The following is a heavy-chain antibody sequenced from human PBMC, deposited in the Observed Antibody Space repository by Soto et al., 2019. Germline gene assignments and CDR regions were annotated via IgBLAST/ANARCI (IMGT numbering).Heavy chain of an antibody. V-gene: IGHV1-18*01. D-gene: IGHD3-22*01. Sequence: ASVKVSCKASGYTFTSYGISWVRQAPGQGLEWMGWISAYNGNTNYAQKLQGRVTMTTDTSTSTAYMELSSLRSEDTAVYYCARAEGVVVIDYYYYGMDVWGQGTTVTVSS. CDR2: ISAYNGNT. CDR1: GYTFTSYG. J-gene: IGHJ6*02. CDR3: ARAEGVVVIDYYYYGMDV.